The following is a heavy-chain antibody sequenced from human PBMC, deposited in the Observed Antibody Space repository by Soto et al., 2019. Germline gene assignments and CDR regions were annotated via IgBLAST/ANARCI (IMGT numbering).Heavy chain of an antibody. CDR1: GYTLTSYA. CDR2: INAGNGNA. Sequence: ASVKVSCKASGYTLTSYAMHWVRQAPGQRLEWMGWINAGNGNAKYSQKFQGRVTITRDTSASTAYMELSSLRSEDTAVYYCARVSIVGATFDYWGQGTLVTVSS. J-gene: IGHJ4*02. D-gene: IGHD1-26*01. V-gene: IGHV1-3*01. CDR3: ARVSIVGATFDY.